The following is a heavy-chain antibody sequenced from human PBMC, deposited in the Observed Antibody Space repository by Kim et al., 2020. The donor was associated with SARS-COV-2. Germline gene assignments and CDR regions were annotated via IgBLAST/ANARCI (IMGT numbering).Heavy chain of an antibody. D-gene: IGHD3-9*01. CDR2: ISSSSSYT. CDR1: GFAFSDYY. V-gene: IGHV3-11*06. Sequence: GGSLRLSCAASGFAFSDYYMSGIRQAPGKGLEWVSYISSSSSYTNYADSVKGRFTISRDNAKNSLYLQMNSLRAEDTAVYYCARGGDDILTGYYWRSEMGTDNWFDPWGQGTLVTVSS. J-gene: IGHJ5*02. CDR3: ARGGDDILTGYYWRSEMGTDNWFDP.